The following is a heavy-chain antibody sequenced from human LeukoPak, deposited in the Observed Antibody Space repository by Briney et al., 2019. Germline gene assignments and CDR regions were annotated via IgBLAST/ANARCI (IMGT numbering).Heavy chain of an antibody. Sequence: GGSLRLSCAASGXTFSNYGLHWVRQAPGKGLEWVAVISYDGSNKYYADSVKGRFTISRDNSKNTLYLQMNSLRAEDTAVYYCAKEGSDAFDIWGQGTMVTVSS. CDR1: GXTFSNYG. CDR2: ISYDGSNK. J-gene: IGHJ3*02. CDR3: AKEGSDAFDI. V-gene: IGHV3-30*18.